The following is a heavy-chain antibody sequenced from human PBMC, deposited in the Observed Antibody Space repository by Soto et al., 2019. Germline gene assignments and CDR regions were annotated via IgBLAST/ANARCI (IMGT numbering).Heavy chain of an antibody. CDR1: GFRFSSYS. D-gene: IGHD1-1*01. CDR3: ANMNGYFEY. CDR2: ITATGDRT. Sequence: EVQLLESGGGLVQPGGSLRLSCADSGFRFSSYSMSWVRQTPGKGLEWVAAITATGDRTYYADSVTGRFTISRDNSKKTHYLQMTSLRADDTAMYDCANMNGYFEYWGQGTPVTVSS. V-gene: IGHV3-23*01. J-gene: IGHJ4*02.